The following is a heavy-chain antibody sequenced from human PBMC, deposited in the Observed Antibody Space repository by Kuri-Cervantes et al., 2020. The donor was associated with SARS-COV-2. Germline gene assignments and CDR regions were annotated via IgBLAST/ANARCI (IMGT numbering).Heavy chain of an antibody. CDR1: GGTFSSYT. CDR3: AKELLWFGDLHGGYFDY. D-gene: IGHD3-10*01. CDR2: IITAFGTA. J-gene: IGHJ4*02. V-gene: IGHV1-69*06. Sequence: SVKVFCKASGGTFSSYTISWVRQAPGQGLEWMGGIITAFGTANYAQKFQDRVTLIADKSTSTVFMELSRLSSEDTAVYYCAKELLWFGDLHGGYFDYWGQGTLVTVSS.